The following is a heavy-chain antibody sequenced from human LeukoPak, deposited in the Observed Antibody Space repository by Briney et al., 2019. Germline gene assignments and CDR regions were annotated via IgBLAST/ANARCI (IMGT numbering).Heavy chain of an antibody. CDR2: IIPIFGTA. CDR3: ARESSIAARPGRNWFDP. V-gene: IGHV1-69*05. CDR1: GGTFSSYA. J-gene: IGHJ5*02. Sequence: GASVKVSCKASGGTFSSYAISWVRQAPGQGLEWMGRIIPIFGTANYAQKFQGRVTITTDESTSTAYMELSSLRSEDTAVYYCARESSIAARPGRNWFDPWGQGTLVTVSS. D-gene: IGHD6-6*01.